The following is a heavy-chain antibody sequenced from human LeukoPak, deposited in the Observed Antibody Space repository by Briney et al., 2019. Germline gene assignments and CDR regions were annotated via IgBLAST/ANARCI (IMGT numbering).Heavy chain of an antibody. CDR1: GFTFSSSG. J-gene: IGHJ4*02. V-gene: IGHV3-23*01. CDR2: ISGGGVST. Sequence: GGSLRLSCAASGFTFSSSGMSWVRQAPGKGLEWVSGISGGGVSTYYTDSVKGRFTISRDNSKNTLYLQMNSLRAEDTAVYYCAKGYDYVWGSYRYDYFDYWGQGTLVTVSS. D-gene: IGHD3-16*02. CDR3: AKGYDYVWGSYRYDYFDY.